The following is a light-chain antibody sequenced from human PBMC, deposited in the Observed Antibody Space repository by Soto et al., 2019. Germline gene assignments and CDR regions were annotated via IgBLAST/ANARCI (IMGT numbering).Light chain of an antibody. Sequence: DIPMTQSPSTLSASVGDRVTITCRASQSISTWLAWYQQKPGKAPKLLIYDASSLQSGVPSRFSGHGSGTDFTLTISSLQPDDFATYYCQQYNSYTTFGQGTKLEIK. J-gene: IGKJ2*01. CDR1: QSISTW. CDR2: DAS. CDR3: QQYNSYTT. V-gene: IGKV1-5*01.